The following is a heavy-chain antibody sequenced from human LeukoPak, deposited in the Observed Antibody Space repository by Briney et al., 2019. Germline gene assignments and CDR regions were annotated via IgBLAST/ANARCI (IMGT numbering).Heavy chain of an antibody. J-gene: IGHJ5*02. Sequence: SETLSLTCTVSGGSISSYYWSWIRQPPGKGLEWIGSIYYSGSTYYNPSLKSRVTISVDTSKNQFSLKLSSVTAADTAVYYCARRSGSYYAWFDPWGQGTLVTVSS. V-gene: IGHV4-59*05. CDR1: GGSISSYY. D-gene: IGHD1-26*01. CDR3: ARRSGSYYAWFDP. CDR2: IYYSGST.